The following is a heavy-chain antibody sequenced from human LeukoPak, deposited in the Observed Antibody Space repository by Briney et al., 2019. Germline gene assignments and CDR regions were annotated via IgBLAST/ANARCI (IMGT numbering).Heavy chain of an antibody. Sequence: PGGSLRLSCAASGFTFSSYSMNWVRQAPGKGLEWVSHISSSSSTIYYADSVKGRFTISRDNAKNSLYLQMNSLRAEDTAVYYCAGSIAAAGFDYWGQGTLVTVSS. V-gene: IGHV3-48*04. CDR1: GFTFSSYS. D-gene: IGHD6-13*01. CDR2: ISSSSSTI. J-gene: IGHJ4*02. CDR3: AGSIAAAGFDY.